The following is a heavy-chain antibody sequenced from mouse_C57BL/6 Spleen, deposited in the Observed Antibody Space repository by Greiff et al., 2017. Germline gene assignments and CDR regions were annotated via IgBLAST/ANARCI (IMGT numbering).Heavy chain of an antibody. CDR2: IYPGSGST. J-gene: IGHJ2*01. D-gene: IGHD2-12*01. Sequence: VQLQQPGAELVKPGASVKMSCKASGYTFTSYWITWVKQRPGQGLEWIGDIYPGSGSTNYHEKFKSKATMTVDTSSSTADMQLSSLTSEDSAVYYCARVKGIEFDYWGQGTTLTVSS. V-gene: IGHV1-55*01. CDR3: ARVKGIEFDY. CDR1: GYTFTSYW.